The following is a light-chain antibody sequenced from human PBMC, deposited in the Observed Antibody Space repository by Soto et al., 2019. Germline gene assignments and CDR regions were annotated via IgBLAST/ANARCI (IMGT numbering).Light chain of an antibody. Sequence: IVLTQSPVTLSSFPGERATLSCRASQSVRNNFLAWYQQRPGQPPRLLVYGPSNRATGVPDRFSGSGSGTDFTLTISRLEPEDFAVYYCQQYGNAPPYSFGQGTKLDI. V-gene: IGKV3-20*01. CDR2: GPS. J-gene: IGKJ2*03. CDR3: QQYGNAPPYS. CDR1: QSVRNNF.